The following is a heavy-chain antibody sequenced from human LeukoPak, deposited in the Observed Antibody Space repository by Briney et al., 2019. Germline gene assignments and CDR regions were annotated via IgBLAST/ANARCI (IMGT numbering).Heavy chain of an antibody. V-gene: IGHV5-51*01. CDR1: GYRFTSYW. J-gene: IGHJ6*03. D-gene: IGHD4-17*01. Sequence: GESLKISCKGSGYRFTSYWIGWVRQMPGKGLEWMGIIYPGDSDTRYSPSFQGQVTISVDKSISTAYLQWSSLKASDTAMYYCAREVTTVNHYYYYYYMDVWGKGTTVTVSS. CDR3: AREVTTVNHYYYYYYMDV. CDR2: IYPGDSDT.